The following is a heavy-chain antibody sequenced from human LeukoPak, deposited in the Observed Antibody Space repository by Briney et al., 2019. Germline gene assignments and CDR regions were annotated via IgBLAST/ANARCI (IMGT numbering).Heavy chain of an antibody. D-gene: IGHD6-13*01. CDR1: GFIVSNTY. CDR3: ARDLRRTYSSSWYYFDY. Sequence: SGGSLRLSCAASGFIVSNTYMTWVRQAPGKGLEWVSVIHNDGSTYYADSVKGRFTVSRDNSKNMLFLRMNSLRVEDTAVYYCARDLRRTYSSSWYYFDYWGQGTLVTVSS. J-gene: IGHJ4*02. CDR2: IHNDGST. V-gene: IGHV3-53*01.